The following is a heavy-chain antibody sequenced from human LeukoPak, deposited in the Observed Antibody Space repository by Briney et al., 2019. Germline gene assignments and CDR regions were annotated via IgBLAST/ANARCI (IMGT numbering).Heavy chain of an antibody. D-gene: IGHD6-6*01. CDR3: ARRWGYSSSPHFDY. CDR2: INYSGST. Sequence: SETLSLTCTVSGGSISSYHWNWIRQFPGKGLEWIGHINYSGSTVYNPSLKSRVTISVDTPKNQFSLKLTSVTAADTAVYYCARRWGYSSSPHFDYWGQGTLVTVSS. CDR1: GGSISSYH. J-gene: IGHJ4*02. V-gene: IGHV4-59*08.